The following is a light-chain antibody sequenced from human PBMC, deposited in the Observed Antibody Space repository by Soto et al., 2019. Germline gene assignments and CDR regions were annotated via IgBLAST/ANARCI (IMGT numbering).Light chain of an antibody. J-gene: IGKJ1*01. CDR2: GAS. Sequence: ENVLTQFPGTPFLSPGERATLSCRASQSGSSNYLPWYQQKPGQAPRPLIYGASSWAAGIPDRFRGSGSGTDFTLTNSRLEPEDFAVYYCQHFGSSPPWPFGQGTKVEMK. V-gene: IGKV3-20*01. CDR1: QSGSSNY. CDR3: QHFGSSPPWP.